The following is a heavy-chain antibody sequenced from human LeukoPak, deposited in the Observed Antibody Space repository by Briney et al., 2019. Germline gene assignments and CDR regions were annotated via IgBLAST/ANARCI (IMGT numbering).Heavy chain of an antibody. V-gene: IGHV3-72*01. CDR1: GFAFSDHY. CDR3: ARVGVGATTLAIYFDY. D-gene: IGHD1-26*01. Sequence: GGSLRLSCAASGFAFSDHYMDWVRQAPGKGLEWIGRSGNKANSDTIEYAASVKGRFTISRDESKNSLYLQMNSLKTEDTAVYYCARVGVGATTLAIYFDYWGQGTLVTVPS. CDR2: SGNKANSDTI. J-gene: IGHJ4*02.